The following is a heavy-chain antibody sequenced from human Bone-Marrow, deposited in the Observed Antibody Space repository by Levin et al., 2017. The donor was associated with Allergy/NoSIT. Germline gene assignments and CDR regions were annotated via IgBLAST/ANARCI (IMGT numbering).Heavy chain of an antibody. J-gene: IGHJ4*02. Sequence: SQTLSLTCTVSGVSMSSGDYYWAWLRQHPGKGLEWIGYIYSSGSTNYNPSLMSRVTMLVDMSENQFSLRLNSVTAADTAIYYCVRDGLGRGSPFDYWGQGILVTVSS. V-gene: IGHV4-61*08. CDR1: GVSMSSGDYY. CDR3: VRDGLGRGSPFDY. CDR2: IYSSGST. D-gene: IGHD7-27*01.